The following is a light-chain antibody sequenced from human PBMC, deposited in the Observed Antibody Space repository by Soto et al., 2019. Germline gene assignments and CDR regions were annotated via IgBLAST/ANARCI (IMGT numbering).Light chain of an antibody. CDR1: QSISSY. J-gene: IGKJ1*01. Sequence: DIQMTQSPSSLSASVGDRVTITCRASQSISSYLNWYQQKPGKAPKLLIYAASSLQSGVPSRFSGSGSGTEFTLTLSSLQPDDFATYYCQQNNRYPWTFGQGTKV. V-gene: IGKV1-39*01. CDR2: AAS. CDR3: QQNNRYPWT.